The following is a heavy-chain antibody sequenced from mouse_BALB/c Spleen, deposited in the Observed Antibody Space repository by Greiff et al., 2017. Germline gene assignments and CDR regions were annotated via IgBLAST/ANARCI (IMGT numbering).Heavy chain of an antibody. V-gene: IGHV1-7*01. CDR3: ARLEYGNYGFAD. Sequence: VQLQQSGAELAKPGASVKMSCTASGYTFTSYWIHWVKQRPGQGMEWIGYINPSTGYTEYNQKFKDKATVTADKSSSTAYMQLSSLTSEDSAVYYCARLEYGNYGFADWGQGTLVTVSA. CDR1: GYTFTSYW. J-gene: IGHJ3*01. CDR2: INPSTGYT. D-gene: IGHD2-10*02.